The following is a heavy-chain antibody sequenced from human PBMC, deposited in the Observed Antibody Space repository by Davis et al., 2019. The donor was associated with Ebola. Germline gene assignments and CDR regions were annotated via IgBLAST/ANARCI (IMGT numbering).Heavy chain of an antibody. CDR2: IKSDGSTK. CDR3: ARDLYYGMDV. V-gene: IGHV3-74*01. D-gene: IGHD3-16*01. J-gene: IGHJ6*02. Sequence: GESLKISCVVSGFSFSSYWMHWVRQAPGKGLVWVSRIKSDGSTKSYADSVKGRFTISRDNAKNTLYLQMNSLRAEDTAVYYCARDLYYGMDVWGQGATVTVSS. CDR1: GFSFSSYW.